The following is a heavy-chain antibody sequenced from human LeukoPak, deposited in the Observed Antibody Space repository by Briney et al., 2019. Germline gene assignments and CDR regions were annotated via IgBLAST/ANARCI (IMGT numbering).Heavy chain of an antibody. CDR1: GFTFRDHY. CDR3: ARSRGSWPDYFDY. D-gene: IGHD6-13*01. V-gene: IGHV3-11*04. CDR2: ISSSASTI. Sequence: SGGSLRLSCAASGFTFRDHYMSWIRQAPGKGLEWVSYISSSASTIYYADSVKGRFTISRDNAKNSLYLQMNSLRAEDTGLYYCARSRGSWPDYFDYWGQGTLVTVTS. J-gene: IGHJ4*02.